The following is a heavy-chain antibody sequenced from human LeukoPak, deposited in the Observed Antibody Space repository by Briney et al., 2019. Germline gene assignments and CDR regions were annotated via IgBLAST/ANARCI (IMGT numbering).Heavy chain of an antibody. V-gene: IGHV3-53*01. Sequence: GGSLRLSCAASGFTFSSYVMNWVRQAPGKGLEWVSFIYSDNTHYSDSVKGRFTISRDNSKNTLYLQMNSLRAEDTAVYYCARRAGAHSHPYDYWGQGTLVTVSS. CDR3: ARRAGAHSHPYDY. D-gene: IGHD4/OR15-4a*01. CDR1: GFTFSSYV. J-gene: IGHJ4*02. CDR2: IYSDNT.